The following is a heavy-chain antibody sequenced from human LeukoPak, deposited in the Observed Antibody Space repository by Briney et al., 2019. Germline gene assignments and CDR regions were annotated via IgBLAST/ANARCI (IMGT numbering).Heavy chain of an antibody. V-gene: IGHV4-39*07. CDR2: IYYSGST. CDR1: GGSISSSSYY. CDR3: ARDVEIASPYRTRPNWFDP. Sequence: PSETLSLTCTVSGGSISSSSYYWGWIRQPPGKGLEWIGSIYYSGSTYYNPSLKSRVTISVDTSKNQFSLKLSSVTAADTAVYYCARDVEIASPYRTRPNWFDPWGQGTLVTVSS. D-gene: IGHD1-1*01. J-gene: IGHJ5*02.